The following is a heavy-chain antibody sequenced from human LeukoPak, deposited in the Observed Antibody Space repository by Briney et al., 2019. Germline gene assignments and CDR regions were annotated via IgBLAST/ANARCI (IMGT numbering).Heavy chain of an antibody. Sequence: PGGSLRLSCAASGFTFSSYWMSWVRQAPGKGLEWVANIKQDGSEKYYVDSVKGRFTISRDNAKNSLYLQMNSLRAEDTAVYYCARSIAARPPLPFDYWGQGTLVTVSS. CDR2: IKQDGSEK. J-gene: IGHJ4*02. D-gene: IGHD6-6*01. V-gene: IGHV3-7*01. CDR3: ARSIAARPPLPFDY. CDR1: GFTFSSYW.